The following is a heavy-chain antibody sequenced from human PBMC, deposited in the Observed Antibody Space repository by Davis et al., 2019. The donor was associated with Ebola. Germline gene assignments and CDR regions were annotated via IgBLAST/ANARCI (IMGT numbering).Heavy chain of an antibody. CDR2: IFHSGST. J-gene: IGHJ4*02. CDR3: ARAGGGATPFDY. Sequence: SETLSLTCAVSGGSITTSNWWTWVRQPPGKGLEWIGEIFHSGSTNYNPSLKSRVTISVDKSKNHFSLNLSSVTAADTAVYYCARAGGGATPFDYWGQGTLVTVSS. CDR1: GGSITTSNW. D-gene: IGHD1-26*01. V-gene: IGHV4-4*02.